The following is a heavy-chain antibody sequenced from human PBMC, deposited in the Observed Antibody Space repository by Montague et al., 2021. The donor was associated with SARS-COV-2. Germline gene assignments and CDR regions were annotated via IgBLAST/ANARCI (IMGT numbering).Heavy chain of an antibody. J-gene: IGHJ4*02. V-gene: IGHV3-74*03. CDR3: ARRDQYGSGTNGLLQF. Sequence: SLRLSCAASGFSFNANWMHWVRQAPGKGLVWVSCITGDGRNIEYADSVRGRFTVSRDNPRNTLYLQMNSLTTEDTAVFYCARRDQYGSGTNGLLQFWGQGILVTVSS. CDR1: GFSFNANW. CDR2: ITGDGRNI. D-gene: IGHD3-10*01.